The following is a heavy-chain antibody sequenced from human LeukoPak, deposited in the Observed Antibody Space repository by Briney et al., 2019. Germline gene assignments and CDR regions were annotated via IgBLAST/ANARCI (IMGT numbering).Heavy chain of an antibody. Sequence: GGSLRLSCAASGFTFSSYAMSWVRQAPGKGLEWVSAISGSGGSTYYADSVKGRFTISRDNSKNTLYLQMNSLRAEDTAVYYCANNPRSSGGLFSYYYYYMDVWGKGTTVTVSS. V-gene: IGHV3-23*01. J-gene: IGHJ6*03. CDR3: ANNPRSSGGLFSYYYYYMDV. CDR2: ISGSGGST. D-gene: IGHD3-22*01. CDR1: GFTFSSYA.